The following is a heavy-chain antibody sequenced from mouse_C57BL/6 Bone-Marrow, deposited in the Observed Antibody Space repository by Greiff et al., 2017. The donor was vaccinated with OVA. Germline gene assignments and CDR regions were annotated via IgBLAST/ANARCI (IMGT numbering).Heavy chain of an antibody. V-gene: IGHV5-4*01. D-gene: IGHD4-1*02. CDR3: ASNSSPYYFYS. J-gene: IGHJ2*01. CDR2: ISDGGSYT. CDR1: GFTFSSYA. Sequence: EVQLVESGGGLVKPGGSLKLSCAASGFTFSSYAMSWVRQTPEKRLEWVATISDGGSYTYYPDNVKGRFTISRDNAKNNLYLQMSHLKSEDTPMYISASNSSPYYFYSWGQGTTLTLPS.